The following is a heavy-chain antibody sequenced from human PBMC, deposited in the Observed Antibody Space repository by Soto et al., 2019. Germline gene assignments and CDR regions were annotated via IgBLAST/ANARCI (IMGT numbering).Heavy chain of an antibody. V-gene: IGHV2-5*01. D-gene: IGHD6-6*01. CDR1: GFSLSTTGEG. Sequence: QITLKESGPTLVKPTQTLTLTCTFSGFSLSTTGEGVGWIRQPPGKALEWLAVIYWNDDKRYSPALKSRLTISKATSKKQVVLTMMNMAPVDTGTYYCAQVDDVAALFAYLGQGTLVTVSS. J-gene: IGHJ4*02. CDR2: IYWNDDK. CDR3: AQVDDVAALFAY.